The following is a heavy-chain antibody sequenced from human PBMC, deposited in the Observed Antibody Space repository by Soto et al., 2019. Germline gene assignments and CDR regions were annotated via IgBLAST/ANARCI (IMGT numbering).Heavy chain of an antibody. V-gene: IGHV1-69*13. CDR3: ARAEDIVVAPAPIPFFYGMDV. CDR1: GGSVSSYA. D-gene: IGHD2-2*02. Sequence: SVKVSCQDSGGSVSSYAISWVRQAPGQEREWRGGIIPLCGTENYAQKFQGRVTITADESTSKAYMELSSLRSEDTAVYYCARAEDIVVAPAPIPFFYGMDVWGQGTTVTVSS. CDR2: IIPLCGTE. J-gene: IGHJ6*02.